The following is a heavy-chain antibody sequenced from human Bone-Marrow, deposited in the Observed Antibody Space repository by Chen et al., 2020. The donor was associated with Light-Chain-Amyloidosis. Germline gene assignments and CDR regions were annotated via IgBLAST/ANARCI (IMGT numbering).Heavy chain of an antibody. V-gene: IGHV3-74*01. CDR1: EFTFSSSW. CDR3: VRGTSGGYGLFDQ. CDR2: ISPDGKTT. Sequence: EVRVVESGGGLVQPGGSLRLACAASEFTFSSSWMHWVRQTPGKGLVWVSRISPDGKTTYYADSVKGRFTISRDNAKNTLFLQMNSLRVEDTAVYFCVRGTSGGYGLFDQWGQGPLVTVSS. J-gene: IGHJ4*02. D-gene: IGHD2-2*01.